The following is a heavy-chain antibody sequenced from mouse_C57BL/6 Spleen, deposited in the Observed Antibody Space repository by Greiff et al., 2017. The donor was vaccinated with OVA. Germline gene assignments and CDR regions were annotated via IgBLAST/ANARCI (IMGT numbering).Heavy chain of an antibody. CDR1: GYTFTDYN. CDR3: AREESKCGNAMDY. V-gene: IGHV1-22*01. CDR2: INPNNGGT. Sequence: EVQLQQSGPELVKPGASVKLSCTASGYTFTDYNMHWVKQSPGKSLEWIGTINPNNGGTYYNQKFKGKATLTVNKSSSTPYMQIRSLTSEESAVDDWAREESKCGNAMDYWGQGTSVTVSS. J-gene: IGHJ4*01. D-gene: IGHD1-3*01.